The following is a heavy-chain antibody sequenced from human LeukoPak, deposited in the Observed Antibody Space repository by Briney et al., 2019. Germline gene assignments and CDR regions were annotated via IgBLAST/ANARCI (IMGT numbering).Heavy chain of an antibody. CDR3: ATDILSN. J-gene: IGHJ4*02. CDR2: IKSKTDGETT. V-gene: IGHV3-15*01. D-gene: IGHD3-9*01. CDR1: GFPFSLTW. Sequence: GGSLRLSCAASGFPFSLTWMSWVSQAPGKGLEWVGHIKSKTDGETTHCAAPVEGRFTISRDDSKTTLYLQMNSLKTEDTGVYCATDILSNWGRGTLVTVSS.